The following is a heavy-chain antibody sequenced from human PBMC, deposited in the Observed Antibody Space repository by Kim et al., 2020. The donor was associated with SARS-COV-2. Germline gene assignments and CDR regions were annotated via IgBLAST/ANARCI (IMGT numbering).Heavy chain of an antibody. D-gene: IGHD2-2*01. Sequence: GGSLRLSCAASGFTFSTCTVNWVRQAPGKGLEWISYISSSSSTIYYADSVKGRFTISRDNDKNTLYLQMNSLRDDDTALYYCVRDYWYALDYWGQGTLVTVSS. V-gene: IGHV3-48*02. CDR2: ISSSSSTI. CDR1: GFTFSTCT. J-gene: IGHJ4*02. CDR3: VRDYWYALDY.